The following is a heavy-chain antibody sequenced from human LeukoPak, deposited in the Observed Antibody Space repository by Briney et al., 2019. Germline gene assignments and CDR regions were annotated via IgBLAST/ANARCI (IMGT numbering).Heavy chain of an antibody. CDR1: GFSFSSYA. D-gene: IGHD3-22*01. CDR2: ISNNGGST. V-gene: IGHV3-64*01. Sequence: GGSLRLSCAASGFSFSSYAMHWVRQAPGKGLEYVSTISNNGGSTKYANSVKGRFTISRDNSRNTLYLQMGSLRAEDMAVYYCARERGYSDSSGYCADWGQGTLVTVSS. CDR3: ARERGYSDSSGYCAD. J-gene: IGHJ4*02.